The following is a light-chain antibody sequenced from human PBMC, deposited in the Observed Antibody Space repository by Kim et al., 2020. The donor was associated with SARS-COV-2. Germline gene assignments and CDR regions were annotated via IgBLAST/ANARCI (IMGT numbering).Light chain of an antibody. CDR2: DAS. Sequence: DIQMTQSPSTLSASVGDRVTITCRASQSISSWLAWYQQKPGKAHKLLIYDASSLESGVPSRFSGSGSGTEFTLTISSLQPDDFATYYCQQYKSWWTFGQGTKVDIK. V-gene: IGKV1-5*01. CDR1: QSISSW. J-gene: IGKJ1*01. CDR3: QQYKSWWT.